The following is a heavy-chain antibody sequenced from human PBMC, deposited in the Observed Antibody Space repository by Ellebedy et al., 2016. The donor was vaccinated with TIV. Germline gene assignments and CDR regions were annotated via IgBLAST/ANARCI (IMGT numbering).Heavy chain of an antibody. CDR3: AKGGGATIAH. CDR1: GFTFSSYA. Sequence: GESLKISXAASGFTFSSYAMSWVRQAPGKGLEWVSAISGSGGSTYYADSVKGRFTISRDNSKNTLYLQMNSLRAEDTAVYYCAKGGGATIAHWGQGTLVTVSS. CDR2: ISGSGGST. V-gene: IGHV3-23*01. J-gene: IGHJ1*01. D-gene: IGHD1-26*01.